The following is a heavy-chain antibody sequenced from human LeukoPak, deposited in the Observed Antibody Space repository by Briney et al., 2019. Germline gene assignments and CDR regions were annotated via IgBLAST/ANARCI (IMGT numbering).Heavy chain of an antibody. CDR1: GVSFSSYH. CDR3: ARRSRGYSGYYIDY. J-gene: IGHJ4*02. CDR2: IYYTGST. V-gene: IGHV4-59*01. Sequence: SETLSLTCAVSGVSFSSYHWSWIRQPPGNGLEWIAYIYYTGSTNYTPSLKSRVTISVDTSKNQFSLKLSSVTAADTAVYYCARRSRGYSGYYIDYWGQGTLVTVSS. D-gene: IGHD5-12*01.